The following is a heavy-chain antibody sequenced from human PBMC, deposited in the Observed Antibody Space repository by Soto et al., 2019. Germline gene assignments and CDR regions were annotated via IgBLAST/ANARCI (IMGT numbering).Heavy chain of an antibody. D-gene: IGHD3-22*01. V-gene: IGHV3-30-3*01. CDR1: GFTFSSYA. CDR2: ISYDGSNK. CDR3: AREIVVAPHFDY. J-gene: IGHJ4*02. Sequence: QVQLVESGGGVVQPGRSLRPSCAASGFTFSSYAMHWVRQAPGKGLEWVAVISYDGSNKYYADSVKGRFTISRDNSKNTLYLQMNSLRAEDTAVYYCAREIVVAPHFDYWGQGTLVTVSS.